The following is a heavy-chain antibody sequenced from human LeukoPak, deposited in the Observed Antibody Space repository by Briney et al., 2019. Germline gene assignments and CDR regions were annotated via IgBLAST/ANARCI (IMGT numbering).Heavy chain of an antibody. CDR1: GFTFSTYN. J-gene: IGHJ4*02. CDR3: ARGETARVDY. D-gene: IGHD3-16*01. CDR2: ISSGSSTI. Sequence: GGSRRLSCAASGFTFSTYNMNWVRQAPGKGLEWLSYISSGSSTIYYADSVEGRFTISRDNAKNSLYLQMNSLRDEDTAVYYCARGETARVDYWGQGILVTVSS. V-gene: IGHV3-48*02.